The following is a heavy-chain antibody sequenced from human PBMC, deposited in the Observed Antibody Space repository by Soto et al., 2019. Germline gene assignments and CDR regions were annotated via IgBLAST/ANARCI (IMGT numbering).Heavy chain of an antibody. Sequence: GGSLRLSCAAPGFTFSYYPLHWVRRAPGKGLEWVSSISGIRDYIRYADSVKGRFTISRDNAKTSLYLQMNSLTAEDTAVYYCARDRSADRFVQYFQHWGPGTLVTVSS. D-gene: IGHD6-19*01. J-gene: IGHJ1*01. CDR3: ARDRSADRFVQYFQH. CDR2: ISGIRDYI. CDR1: GFTFSYYP. V-gene: IGHV3-21*06.